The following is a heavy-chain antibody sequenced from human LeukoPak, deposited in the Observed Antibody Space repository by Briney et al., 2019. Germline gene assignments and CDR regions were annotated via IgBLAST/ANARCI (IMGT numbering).Heavy chain of an antibody. CDR2: ISGSGGST. CDR1: GFTFSSYA. Sequence: TGGSLRLSCAASGFTFSSYAMSWVRQAPGKGLEWVSAISGSGGSTYYADSVKGRFTISRDNSKNTLYLQMNSLRAEDTAVYYCAKAPRFGDHETEYYYYYMDVWGKGTTVTVSS. J-gene: IGHJ6*03. D-gene: IGHD3-3*01. CDR3: AKAPRFGDHETEYYYYYMDV. V-gene: IGHV3-23*01.